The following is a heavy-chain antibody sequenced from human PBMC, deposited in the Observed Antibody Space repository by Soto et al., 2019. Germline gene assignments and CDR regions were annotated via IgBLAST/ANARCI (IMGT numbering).Heavy chain of an antibody. Sequence: SEILSLTCTVSGGFVNSDTHSWSWIRQTPGKRLEWIGFIYSGGSTKNPSLRSRVTMSVDTSKNQFSLKLRSVIVADTAVYHCARFVRSCSATTCSTRADVWGQGITVTVSS. D-gene: IGHD2-2*01. V-gene: IGHV4-61*01. J-gene: IGHJ6*02. CDR1: GGFVNSDTHS. CDR2: IYSGGST. CDR3: ARFVRSCSATTCSTRADV.